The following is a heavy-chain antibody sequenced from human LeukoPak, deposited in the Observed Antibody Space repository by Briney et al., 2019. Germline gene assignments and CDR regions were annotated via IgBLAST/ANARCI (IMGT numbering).Heavy chain of an antibody. J-gene: IGHJ1*01. CDR2: IYDSGST. V-gene: IGHV4-30-4*01. CDR1: GGSISTGDSY. D-gene: IGHD3-10*01. Sequence: PSQTLSLTCTVSGGSISTGDSYWSWIRQPPGKGLEWIGYIYDSGSTYYNPSLKSRITMFVDTSKMQFSLRLRSVTAADTALYYCAKHYSGSETYGFFQHWGQGMLVTVSS. CDR3: AKHYSGSETYGFFQH.